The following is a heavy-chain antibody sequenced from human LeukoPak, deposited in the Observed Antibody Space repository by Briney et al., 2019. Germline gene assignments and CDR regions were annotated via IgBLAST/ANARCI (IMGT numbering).Heavy chain of an antibody. CDR3: AKDVPAAYFDY. V-gene: IGHV3-30*02. D-gene: IGHD2-2*01. Sequence: GGSLRLSCAASGFTFSSYWMNWVRQAPGKGLEWVAFVRYDESTKFYADSVKGRFTISRDNSKTTLYLQMNSLRAEDTAVYYCAKDVPAAYFDYWGQGTLVTVSS. J-gene: IGHJ4*02. CDR2: VRYDESTK. CDR1: GFTFSSYW.